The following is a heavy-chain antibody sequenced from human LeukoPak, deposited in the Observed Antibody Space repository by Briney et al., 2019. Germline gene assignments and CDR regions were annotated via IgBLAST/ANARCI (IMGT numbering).Heavy chain of an antibody. Sequence: RASVKVSCKASGYSFTGYYMHWVRQAPGQGLEWMGWINPKSGGTNYAQKFQDWVTMTRDTSTNTVYMEVSRLKSDDMAVYYCARDDSYGSFDYWGQGTLVTVSS. CDR2: INPKSGGT. V-gene: IGHV1-2*04. CDR3: ARDDSYGSFDY. D-gene: IGHD5-18*01. CDR1: GYSFTGYY. J-gene: IGHJ4*02.